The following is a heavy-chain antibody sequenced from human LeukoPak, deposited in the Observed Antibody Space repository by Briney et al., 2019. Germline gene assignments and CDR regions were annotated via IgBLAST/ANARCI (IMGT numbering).Heavy chain of an antibody. D-gene: IGHD6-19*01. CDR1: GFTFSSYG. Sequence: GGSLRLSCAASGFTFSSYGMHWVRQAAGKGLEWVAFIRYDGSNKYYADSVKGRFTISRDNSKNTLYLQMNSLRAEDTAVYYCAKEVSGSSGSFFDYWGQGTLVTVSS. CDR3: AKEVSGSSGSFFDY. V-gene: IGHV3-30*02. J-gene: IGHJ4*02. CDR2: IRYDGSNK.